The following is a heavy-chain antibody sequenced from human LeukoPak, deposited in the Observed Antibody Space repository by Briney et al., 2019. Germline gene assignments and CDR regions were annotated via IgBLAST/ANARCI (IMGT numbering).Heavy chain of an antibody. J-gene: IGHJ6*02. V-gene: IGHV3-30*18. CDR1: GFTFSSYG. CDR3: AKALYYYYFYGMDV. CDR2: ISYDGNNQ. Sequence: GGSLRLSCAASGFTFSSYGMHWVRQAPGKGLEWVAVISYDGNNQYYADSVKGRFTISRDSSKNTLYLQMNSLRAEDTAVYYCAKALYYYYFYGMDVWGQGTTVTVSS.